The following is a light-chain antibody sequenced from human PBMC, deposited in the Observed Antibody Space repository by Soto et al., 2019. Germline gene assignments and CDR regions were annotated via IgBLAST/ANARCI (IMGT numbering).Light chain of an antibody. CDR1: SSDVGGYNY. Sequence: QSVLTQPASVSGSPGQSITISCTGTSSDVGGYNYVSWYQQHPGKAPKLMIYDVSNRPSGVSNSFSGSKSGNTASLTISGLQDEDESDYYCSSYTSSSTPLYVFGTGTKLT. CDR3: SSYTSSSTPLYV. J-gene: IGLJ1*01. CDR2: DVS. V-gene: IGLV2-14*01.